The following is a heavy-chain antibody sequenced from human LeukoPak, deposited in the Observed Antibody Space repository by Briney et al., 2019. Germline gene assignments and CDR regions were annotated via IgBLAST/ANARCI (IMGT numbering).Heavy chain of an antibody. CDR3: ARERYYDSSGYYLIY. Sequence: ASVKVSCKASGYTFTSYYMHWVRQAPGQGLEWMGIINPSGGSTSYAQKFQGRVTMTRDTSTSTVYMVLSSLRSEDTAVYYCARERYYDSSGYYLIYWGQGTLVTVSS. V-gene: IGHV1-46*01. CDR1: GYTFTSYY. J-gene: IGHJ4*02. CDR2: INPSGGST. D-gene: IGHD3-22*01.